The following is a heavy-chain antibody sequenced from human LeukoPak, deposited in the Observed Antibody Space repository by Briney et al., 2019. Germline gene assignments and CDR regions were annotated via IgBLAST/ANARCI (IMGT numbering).Heavy chain of an antibody. CDR1: GDSVSSNSAA. J-gene: IGHJ6*02. CDR2: TYYRSKWYN. CDR3: ARVNYVSPGPYYYYGMDV. V-gene: IGHV6-1*01. D-gene: IGHD4-11*01. Sequence: SQTLSLTCAISGDSVSSNSAAWNWIRQSPSRGLEWLGRTYYRSKWYNDYAVSVKSRITINPDTSKNQFSLQLNSVTPEDTAVYYCARVNYVSPGPYYYYGMDVWGQGTTVTVSS.